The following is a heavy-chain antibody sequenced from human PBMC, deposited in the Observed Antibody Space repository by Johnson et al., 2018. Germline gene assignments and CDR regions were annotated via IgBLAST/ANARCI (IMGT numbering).Heavy chain of an antibody. V-gene: IGHV4-59*01. J-gene: IGHJ5*02. D-gene: IGHD5-12*01. CDR1: GASISSYY. Sequence: QVQLQESGPGLVKPSETLSLTCSVSGASISSYYWSWIRQPPGKGLEWIGYIYYTGTIKYNPSLRTRVSISVDTSKNHVSLNLTSVTAADTAGYYCARVTYSGYDSWFDPWGQGTLVTVSS. CDR3: ARVTYSGYDSWFDP. CDR2: IYYTGTI.